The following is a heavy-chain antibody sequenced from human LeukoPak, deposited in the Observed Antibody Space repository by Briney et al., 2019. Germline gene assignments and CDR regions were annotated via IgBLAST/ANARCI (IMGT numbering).Heavy chain of an antibody. CDR1: GITFSSFG. D-gene: IGHD4-11*01. CDR3: ARDGTVTAGPFDP. CDR2: IWYDGSNK. Sequence: GGSLRLSCAAPGITFSSFGMHWLRQAPGQGLEWVAFIWYDGSNKYYADSVKGRFTISRDNSKNTLYLQMNSLRAGDTAVYYCARDGTVTAGPFDPWGRGTLVTVSS. J-gene: IGHJ5*02. V-gene: IGHV3-33*01.